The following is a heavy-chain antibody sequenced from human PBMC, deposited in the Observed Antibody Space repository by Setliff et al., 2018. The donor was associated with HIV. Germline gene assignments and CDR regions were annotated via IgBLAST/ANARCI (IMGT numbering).Heavy chain of an antibody. CDR2: IYHSGST. CDR3: ARDIQAAGTGWFDP. J-gene: IGHJ5*02. CDR1: GYSISSDYY. V-gene: IGHV4-38-2*02. D-gene: IGHD6-13*01. Sequence: LSLTCAVSGYSISSDYYWGWIRQPPGKGLEWIGSIYHSGSTYYNPSLKSRVTISLDTSKNQFSLKLSSVTAADTAVYYCARDIQAAGTGWFDPWGQGTLVTVSS.